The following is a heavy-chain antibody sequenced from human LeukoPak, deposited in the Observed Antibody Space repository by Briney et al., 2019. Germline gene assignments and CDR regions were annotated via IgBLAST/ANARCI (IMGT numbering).Heavy chain of an antibody. D-gene: IGHD3-22*01. CDR1: GGSFSGYY. V-gene: IGHV4-34*01. CDR3: ARGITMIGGRFDP. Sequence: SETLSLTCAVYGGSFSGYYWSWIRQPPGKGLEWIGEINHSGSTNYNPSLKSRVTISVGTSKNQFSLKLSSVTAADTAVYYCARGITMIGGRFDPWGQGTLVTVSS. J-gene: IGHJ5*02. CDR2: INHSGST.